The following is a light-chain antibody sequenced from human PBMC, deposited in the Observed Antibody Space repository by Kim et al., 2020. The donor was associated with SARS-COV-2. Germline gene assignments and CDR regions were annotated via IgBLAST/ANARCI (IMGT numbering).Light chain of an antibody. CDR3: QAWDSSTAF. CDR2: QDT. CDR1: ELGNKY. Sequence: VSPGQTATITCSGHELGNKYVAWYQQKPGQPPVLVIYQDTKRPSGIPERFSGSSSVNTATLTISGVQTVDGADYSCQAWDSSTAFFGGGTQLTVL. V-gene: IGLV3-1*01. J-gene: IGLJ2*01.